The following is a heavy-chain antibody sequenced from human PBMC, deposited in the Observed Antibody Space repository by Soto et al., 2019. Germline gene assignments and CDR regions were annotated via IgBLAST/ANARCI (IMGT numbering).Heavy chain of an antibody. D-gene: IGHD3-22*01. CDR3: ASGPSAFYYYYDGSDSTSFCY. J-gene: IGHJ4*02. CDR1: GFTFSSDW. CDR2: IKQDGSEK. Sequence: PGGSLRLSCAASGFTFSSDWMTWVRQAPGKGLEWVANIKQDGSEKYYVDSVKGRFTISRDNSKNTLYLQMNSLRAEDTAVYYCASGPSAFYYYYDGSDSTSFCYCGQGSLVIVSA. V-gene: IGHV3-7*01.